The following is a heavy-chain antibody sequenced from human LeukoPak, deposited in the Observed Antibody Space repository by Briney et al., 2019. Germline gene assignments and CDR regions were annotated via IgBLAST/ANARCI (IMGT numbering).Heavy chain of an antibody. CDR3: AKDISSGAGYYYGMDV. J-gene: IGHJ6*02. CDR1: GFTFDDYA. V-gene: IGHV3-9*01. Sequence: PGRSLRLSCAASGFTFDDYAMHWVRQAPGKGLEWVSGISWNSGSIGYADSVKGRFTISRDNAKNSLYLQMNSLRAEDTALYYCAKDISSGAGYYYGMDVWGQGTTVTVSS. D-gene: IGHD6-19*01. CDR2: ISWNSGSI.